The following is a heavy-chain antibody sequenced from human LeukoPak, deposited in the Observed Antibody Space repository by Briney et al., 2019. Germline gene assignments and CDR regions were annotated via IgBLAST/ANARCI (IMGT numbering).Heavy chain of an antibody. CDR2: IRYDGSNE. D-gene: IGHD6-19*01. Sequence: PGGSLRLSCAASGFSFSSYGMHWVRQAPGKGLEWVTLIRYDGSNEYYADSVKGRFTISRDNSKNTLYLQMNSLRTEDTAVYYCAKGGLVQEYYFDYWGQGNLVTVSS. CDR3: AKGGLVQEYYFDY. J-gene: IGHJ4*02. V-gene: IGHV3-30*02. CDR1: GFSFSSYG.